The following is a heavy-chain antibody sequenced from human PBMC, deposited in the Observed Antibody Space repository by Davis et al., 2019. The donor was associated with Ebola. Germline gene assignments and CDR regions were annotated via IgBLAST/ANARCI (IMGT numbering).Heavy chain of an antibody. CDR2: SHYTGSS. D-gene: IGHD3-10*01. Sequence: MPSETLSLTCTVSGGSITSFYWNWIRQSPGKGLEWIGYSHYTGSSSYNPSLRSRVTISVDTSKNQFSLKLSSVTAADTAVYYCARHLITMVRGVIPGWFDPWGQGTLVTVSS. CDR1: GGSITSFY. CDR3: ARHLITMVRGVIPGWFDP. J-gene: IGHJ5*02. V-gene: IGHV4-59*08.